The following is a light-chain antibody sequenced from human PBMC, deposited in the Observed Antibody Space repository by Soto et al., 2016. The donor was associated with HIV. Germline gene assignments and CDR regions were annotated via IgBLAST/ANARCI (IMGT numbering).Light chain of an antibody. CDR3: QQYNSYRWT. J-gene: IGKJ1*01. CDR2: KAS. Sequence: DIQMTQSPSTLSASVGDRVTITCRASQSISSWLAWYQQKPGKAPKLLIYKASSLESGVPSRFSGSGSGTEFTLTISSLQPDDFATYYCQQYNSYRWTFGKGPRWKSN. V-gene: IGKV1-5*03. CDR1: QSISSW.